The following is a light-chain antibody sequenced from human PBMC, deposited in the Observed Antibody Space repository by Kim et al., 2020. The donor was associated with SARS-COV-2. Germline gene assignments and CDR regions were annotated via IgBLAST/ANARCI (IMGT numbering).Light chain of an antibody. CDR2: RNN. CDR1: SNIVGNQG. J-gene: IGLJ2*01. V-gene: IGLV10-54*02. Sequence: QAGLTQPPSVSKGLRQTATLTCTGNSNIVGNQGAAWLQQHQGHPPKLLSYRNNNRPSGISERFSASRSGNTASLTITGLQPEDEADYYCSALDSSLSAHSHVVFGGGTQLTVL. CDR3: SALDSSLSAHSHVV.